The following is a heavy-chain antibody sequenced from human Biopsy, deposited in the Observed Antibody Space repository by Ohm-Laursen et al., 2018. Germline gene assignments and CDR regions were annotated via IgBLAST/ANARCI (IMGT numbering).Heavy chain of an antibody. CDR1: GGSISNNNYY. V-gene: IGHV4-39*01. J-gene: IGHJ5*02. CDR3: ARDYDTSGYYYVS. CDR2: IFYRAPP. Sequence: GTLSLTCTVSGGSISNNNYYWGWIRQPPGKGLEWIGSIFYRAPPHYKPSLKSRVNISVDTSKNQFSLKLNSVTAADTAVYYCARDYDTSGYYYVSWGQGTLVTVSS. D-gene: IGHD3-22*01.